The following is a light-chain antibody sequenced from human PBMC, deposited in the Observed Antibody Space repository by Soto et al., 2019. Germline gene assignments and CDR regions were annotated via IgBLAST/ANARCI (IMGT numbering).Light chain of an antibody. Sequence: DIVLTQSPGTLSLSPGERATLSCRASQSIGTYLAWYQHKPGQAPRLVIYDASDRPSGIPARFSGSGSGTNFTLTRSSLEAEDFAVYCCQQRGALPTFTFGGGTKVEIK. CDR3: QQRGALPTFT. V-gene: IGKV3-11*01. J-gene: IGKJ4*01. CDR1: QSIGTY. CDR2: DAS.